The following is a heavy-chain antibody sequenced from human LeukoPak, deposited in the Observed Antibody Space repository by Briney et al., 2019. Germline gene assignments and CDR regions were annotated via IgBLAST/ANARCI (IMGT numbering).Heavy chain of an antibody. Sequence: SETLSLTCTVAGGSIRSYYWSWIRQPPGKGLEWIGYIYYSGSTNYNPSLKSRVTISVDTSKNQFSLKLSSVTAADTAVYYCASATGAYYYYGMDVWGQGTTVTVSS. D-gene: IGHD2-15*01. CDR3: ASATGAYYYYGMDV. V-gene: IGHV4-59*08. CDR1: GGSIRSYY. CDR2: IYYSGST. J-gene: IGHJ6*02.